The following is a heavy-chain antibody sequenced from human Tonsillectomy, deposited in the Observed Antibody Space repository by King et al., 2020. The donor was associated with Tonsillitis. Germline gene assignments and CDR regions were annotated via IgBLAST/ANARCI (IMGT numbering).Heavy chain of an antibody. CDR2: IIPIIGIT. D-gene: IGHD3-10*01. CDR1: GGTFSSYA. Sequence: QLVQSRAEVKKPGSSVKVSCKASGGTFSSYAISWVRQAPGQGLEWMGRIIPIIGITNYAEKFQGRVTITADKSTSTAYMELSSLGSEDTAVYYCARQIPHYYGSSDAFDIWGQGTMVTVSS. CDR3: ARQIPHYYGSSDAFDI. J-gene: IGHJ3*02. V-gene: IGHV1-69*09.